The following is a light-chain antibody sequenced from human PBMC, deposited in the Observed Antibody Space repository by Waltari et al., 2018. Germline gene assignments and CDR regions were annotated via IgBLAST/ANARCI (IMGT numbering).Light chain of an antibody. J-gene: IGLJ1*01. CDR3: CSYAGSKTYV. CDR2: EVN. CDR1: NSDIGNFNL. V-gene: IGLV2-23*02. Sequence: QSALTPPASVSGSPGQSIPLSCPGTNSDIGNFNLVSWYQRHPDKAPKLIIYEVNKRPSGVSHRFSGSKSGNTASLTISGLQAEDEADYYCCSYAGSKTYVFGPGTKVTVL.